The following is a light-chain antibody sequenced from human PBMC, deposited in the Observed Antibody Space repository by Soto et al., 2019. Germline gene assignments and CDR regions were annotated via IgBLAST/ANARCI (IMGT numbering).Light chain of an antibody. V-gene: IGLV6-57*04. CDR3: KSYDSINAV. CDR2: EDN. Sequence: NFMLTQPHSVSESPGKTVTISCTRSSGSIASNYVQWYQQRPGRAPTTVIYEDNQRPSGVPDRFSGSIDSSSNSASLTISGLKTEDEDDYYCKSYDSINAVFGGGTQLTVL. CDR1: SGSIASNY. J-gene: IGLJ7*01.